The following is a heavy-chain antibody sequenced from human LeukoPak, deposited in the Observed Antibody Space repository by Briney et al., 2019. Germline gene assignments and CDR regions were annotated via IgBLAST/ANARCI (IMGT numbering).Heavy chain of an antibody. D-gene: IGHD2-2*01. CDR3: AKHSVYGSSATWYVD. CDR2: ISCIGVGT. V-gene: IGHV3-23*01. Sequence: GESLRLSCAPSGFPLCRYAISGVPHAREEGVEWVSAISCIGVGTSYTNSVKGRVTISRDNSKNTIYLQRNSLRAEETAVYYSAKHSVYGSSATWYVDWGQGTPATAS. CDR1: GFPLCRYA. J-gene: IGHJ4*02.